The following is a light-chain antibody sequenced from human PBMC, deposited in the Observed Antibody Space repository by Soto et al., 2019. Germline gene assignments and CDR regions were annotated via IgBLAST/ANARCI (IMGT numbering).Light chain of an antibody. CDR1: QSVSSNF. Sequence: IVLTHSPGTLSLSPGERATLSCRASQSVSSNFLAWYQEKPGQAPRLLIYGAFNRAAGIPARFSGSGSGTDFTLTISSLEPEDSAVYYCQQRNIWPPVNFGQGTRLEIK. CDR3: QQRNIWPPVN. V-gene: IGKV3D-20*02. CDR2: GAF. J-gene: IGKJ5*01.